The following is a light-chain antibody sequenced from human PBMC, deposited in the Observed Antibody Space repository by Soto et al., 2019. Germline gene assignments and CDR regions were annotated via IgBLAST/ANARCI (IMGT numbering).Light chain of an antibody. Sequence: IVMTQSPATLSVSPGERATLSCRASQSVSSNLAWYQQKPGQAPRLLIYGASTRATGIPARFSGSGSGTEFTLTISRLEPEDFAVYYCQQYGSSPLTFGGGTKVDIK. J-gene: IGKJ4*01. CDR2: GAS. V-gene: IGKV3-15*01. CDR1: QSVSSN. CDR3: QQYGSSPLT.